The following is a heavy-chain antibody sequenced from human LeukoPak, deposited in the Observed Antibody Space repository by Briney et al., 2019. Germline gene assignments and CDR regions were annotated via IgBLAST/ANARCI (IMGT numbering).Heavy chain of an antibody. Sequence: ASVKVSCKASGYTFTSHGITWVRQAPGQGLEWMGRINTYNGNTDYAQKFQGRVTMTTDTSTTTAYMELRSLGSDDTAVYYCARAPRGSSTWYIVYWGQGTLVTVSS. D-gene: IGHD6-13*01. J-gene: IGHJ4*02. CDR1: GYTFTSHG. V-gene: IGHV1-18*01. CDR3: ARAPRGSSTWYIVY. CDR2: INTYNGNT.